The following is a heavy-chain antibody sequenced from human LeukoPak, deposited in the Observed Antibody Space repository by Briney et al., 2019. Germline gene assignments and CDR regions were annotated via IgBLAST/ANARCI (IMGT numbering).Heavy chain of an antibody. Sequence: GESLKVSCKGSGYSFTSYWIGWVRQMPGKGLECMGIIYPGDSDTRYSPSFQGQVTISADRSISTAYLQWSSLKASDTAMYYCARHETGPYFDYWGQGTLVTVSS. D-gene: IGHD1-1*01. V-gene: IGHV5-51*01. CDR1: GYSFTSYW. CDR2: IYPGDSDT. J-gene: IGHJ4*02. CDR3: ARHETGPYFDY.